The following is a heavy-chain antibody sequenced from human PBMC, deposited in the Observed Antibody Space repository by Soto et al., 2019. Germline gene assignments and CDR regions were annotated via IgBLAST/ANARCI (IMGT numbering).Heavy chain of an antibody. J-gene: IGHJ5*02. V-gene: IGHV4-31*02. D-gene: IGHD1-20*01. CDR1: GGSISSGGYY. CDR3: ARDITGQPNWFDP. CDR2: IYYSGST. Sequence: ASETLSLTCTFSGGSISSGGYYWSWIRQHPGKGLEWIGYIYYSGSTYYNPSLKSRVTISVDTSKNQFSLKLSSVTAADTAVYYCARDITGQPNWFDPGGQGTLVNFS.